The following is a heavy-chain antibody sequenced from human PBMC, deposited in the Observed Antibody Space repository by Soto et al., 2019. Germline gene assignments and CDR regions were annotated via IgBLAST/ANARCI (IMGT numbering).Heavy chain of an antibody. CDR1: GFTFSDYY. V-gene: IGHV3-11*01. CDR2: ISSSGSTI. D-gene: IGHD3-3*01. CDR3: ARAQEPPPLLTMFGVVTDESNYYYYYMDV. Sequence: QVQLVESGGGLVKPGGSLRLSCAASGFTFSDYYMSWIRQAPGKGLEWVSYISSSGSTIYYADSVKGRFTISRDNAKNSLYLQMNSLRDEDTAVYYCARAQEPPPLLTMFGVVTDESNYYYYYMDVWGKGTTVTVSS. J-gene: IGHJ6*03.